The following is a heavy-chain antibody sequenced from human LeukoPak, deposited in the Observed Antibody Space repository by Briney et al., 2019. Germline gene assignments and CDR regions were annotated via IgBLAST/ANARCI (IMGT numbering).Heavy chain of an antibody. J-gene: IGHJ4*02. D-gene: IGHD3-16*01. Sequence: GGSLRLSCAASGFTFSSYAMHWVRQAPGKGLEWVAVISYDGSNKYYADSVKGRFTISRDNAKNSLYLQMDSLRDEDTAVYYCARGYDYFDYWGQGTLVTVSS. CDR3: ARGYDYFDY. CDR2: ISYDGSNK. V-gene: IGHV3-30-3*01. CDR1: GFTFSSYA.